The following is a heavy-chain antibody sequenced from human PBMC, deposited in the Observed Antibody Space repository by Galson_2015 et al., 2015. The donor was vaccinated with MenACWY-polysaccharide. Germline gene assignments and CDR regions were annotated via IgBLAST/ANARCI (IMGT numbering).Heavy chain of an antibody. V-gene: IGHV3-74*01. CDR3: ARDPLWDRTVGFDY. J-gene: IGHJ4*02. Sequence: SLRISCAASGFTFSSDWMHWVRQAPGKGLVWISRINSDGTSKTYADSVKGRFTISRDNAKNTLYLQMNSLRAEDTAVYYCARDPLWDRTVGFDYWGQGTLVTVSS. CDR1: GFTFSSDW. CDR2: INSDGTSK. D-gene: IGHD3-16*01.